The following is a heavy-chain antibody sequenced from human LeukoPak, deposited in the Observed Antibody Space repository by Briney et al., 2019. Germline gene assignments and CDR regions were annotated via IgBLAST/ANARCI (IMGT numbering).Heavy chain of an antibody. J-gene: IGHJ4*02. CDR2: ISSSSSYI. Sequence: GGSLRLSCAASDFTFNTYDMNWVRQAPGKGLEWVSSISSSSSYIYYADSVKGRFTISRDNAKNSLYLQMNSLRAEDTAVYYCAREMGATWDYWGQGTLVTVSS. D-gene: IGHD1-26*01. CDR1: DFTFNTYD. V-gene: IGHV3-21*01. CDR3: AREMGATWDY.